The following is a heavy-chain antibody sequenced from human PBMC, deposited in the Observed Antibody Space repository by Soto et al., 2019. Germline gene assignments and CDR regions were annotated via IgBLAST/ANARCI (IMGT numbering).Heavy chain of an antibody. CDR1: GFTFSTYA. J-gene: IGHJ4*02. Sequence: EVQLLESGGGLVQPGGSLRLSCAASGFTFSTYAMSWVRQAPGKGLEWVSAISGSGDSTYYADSVKGRCTISRDNSKNTLYLQMNSLRAEDTAVYYCAKEGRSGRSYPGYWGQGTLVTVSS. V-gene: IGHV3-23*01. D-gene: IGHD3-10*01. CDR3: AKEGRSGRSYPGY. CDR2: ISGSGDST.